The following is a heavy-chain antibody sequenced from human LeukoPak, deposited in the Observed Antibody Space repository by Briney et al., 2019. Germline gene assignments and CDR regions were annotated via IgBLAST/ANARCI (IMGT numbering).Heavy chain of an antibody. CDR2: MNPNNGST. CDR3: ARGGGEDQATVPTAAIEY. D-gene: IGHD2-2*01. J-gene: IGHJ4*02. Sequence: ASVKVSCKASGYTFTNYAINWVRQAPGQGLEWMGWMNPNNGSTGFAQKFQGRLTMTRDTSISTAYMELSSLRSEDTAVYYCARGGGEDQATVPTAAIEYWGQGTLVTVSS. CDR1: GYTFTNYA. V-gene: IGHV1-8*01.